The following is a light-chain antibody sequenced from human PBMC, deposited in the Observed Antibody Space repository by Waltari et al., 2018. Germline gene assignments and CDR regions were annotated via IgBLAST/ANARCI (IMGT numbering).Light chain of an antibody. J-gene: IGKJ2*01. CDR1: QSRLHGDGRNF. Sequence: DIVMTQSPLSLPVTPGEPASISCRSRQSRLHGDGRNFFDWYLQKPGQSPQLLIYMGSKRASGVPDRFSGSGSGTEFTLTISSLQPDDFATYYCQQCHSYSFGQGTKVEI. CDR2: MGS. V-gene: IGKV2-28*01. CDR3: QQCHSYS.